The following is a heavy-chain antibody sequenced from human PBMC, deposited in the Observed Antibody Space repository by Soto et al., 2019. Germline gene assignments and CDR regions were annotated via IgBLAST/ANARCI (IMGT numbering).Heavy chain of an antibody. J-gene: IGHJ6*01. CDR3: ARAVTWGLDV. D-gene: IGHD3-10*01. CDR1: GFTFSLYS. V-gene: IGHV3-48*02. Sequence: EVQLVESGGGLVQPGGSLRLSCAASGFTFSLYSMSWVRQAPGKGLEWISYISRSSTGIHYADSVKGRFTISRDDVTNSMHLQMNSLRDGDTAVYYCARAVTWGLDVWGQGTTVSISS. CDR2: ISRSSTGI.